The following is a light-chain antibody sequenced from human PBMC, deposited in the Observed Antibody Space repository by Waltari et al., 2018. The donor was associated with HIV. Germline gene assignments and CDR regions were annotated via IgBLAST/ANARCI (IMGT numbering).Light chain of an antibody. CDR2: TAT. CDR3: QQSYYSPT. J-gene: IGKJ3*01. Sequence: DVQVTQSPASLSASIGDRVNISCRTSQNVKNYLNWYQQKPGQAPRIVIHTATTLYTGVPSRFSGTGSGTDFTLSITDLQPEDFALYCCQQSYYSPTFGPGTAVDTK. V-gene: IGKV1-39*01. CDR1: QNVKNY.